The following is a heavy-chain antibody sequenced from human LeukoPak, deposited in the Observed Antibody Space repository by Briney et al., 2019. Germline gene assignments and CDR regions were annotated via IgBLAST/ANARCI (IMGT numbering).Heavy chain of an antibody. J-gene: IGHJ4*02. CDR3: ARAHIGNDLFIDY. CDR1: GYTFTGYY. Sequence: GASVKVSCTASGYTFTGYYMHWVRQAPGQGLEWMGWINPYSGATNYAQKFQGRVTMTRDTSISTAYMDLSSLKSDDTAVYYCARAHIGNDLFIDYWGQGTLVTVSS. CDR2: INPYSGAT. D-gene: IGHD2-21*01. V-gene: IGHV1-2*02.